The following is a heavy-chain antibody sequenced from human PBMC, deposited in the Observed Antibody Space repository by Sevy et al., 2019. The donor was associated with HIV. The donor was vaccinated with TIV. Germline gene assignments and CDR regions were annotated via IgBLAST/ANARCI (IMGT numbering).Heavy chain of an antibody. CDR3: STDPIIVLLVTDGMDV. CDR1: GFTFTHAW. D-gene: IGHD2-8*02. CDR2: IKSTPDGGTT. J-gene: IGHJ6*02. V-gene: IGHV3-15*01. Sequence: GGSLRLSCTASGFTFTHAWMSWVRQAPGKGLEWVGRIKSTPDGGTTDYAAPVKGRFTISRDDSKNMLYLQMNSLKTEDTAVYYCSTDPIIVLLVTDGMDVWGQGTTVTVS.